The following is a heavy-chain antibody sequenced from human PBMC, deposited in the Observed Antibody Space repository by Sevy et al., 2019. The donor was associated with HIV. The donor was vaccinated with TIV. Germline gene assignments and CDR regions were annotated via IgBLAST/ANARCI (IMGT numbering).Heavy chain of an antibody. CDR1: GFTFSSYE. CDR2: ISNSGSII. J-gene: IGHJ1*01. D-gene: IGHD6-13*01. CDR3: AREDGSRQYFQY. V-gene: IGHV3-48*03. Sequence: GGSLRLSCVVSGFTFSSYERNWVRQAPGKGLEWVSHISNSGSIIYYEDSVKGQLTIPKDNAKKSLYLKMNSLRAEDTAVNYCAREDGSRQYFQYWGQGTLVTVSS.